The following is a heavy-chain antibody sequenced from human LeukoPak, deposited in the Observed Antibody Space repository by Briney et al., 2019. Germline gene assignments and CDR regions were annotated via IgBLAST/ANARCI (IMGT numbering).Heavy chain of an antibody. CDR2: MNPNSGST. CDR3: ARGRSTGHPYYFEY. CDR1: GYTFTSYD. J-gene: IGHJ4*02. Sequence: ASVKVSCKASGYTFTSYDINWVRQATGQGLEWMGWMNPNSGSTGYAQKFQGRVTITRNTSISTAYMELSGLRSEDTAVYYCARGRSTGHPYYFEYWGQGTLVTVSS. V-gene: IGHV1-8*03.